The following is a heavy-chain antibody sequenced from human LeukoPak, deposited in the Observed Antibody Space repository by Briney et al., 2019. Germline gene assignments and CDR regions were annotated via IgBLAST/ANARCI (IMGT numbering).Heavy chain of an antibody. J-gene: IGHJ4*02. CDR3: AKDRDKGNYYFDY. D-gene: IGHD1-7*01. CDR2: IRYDGSDK. Sequence: PGGSLRLSCAASGFTFSSYGMHWVRQAPGKGLEWVAFIRYDGSDKDYVDSVKGRFTISRDNSKNTLYLQMNSLGAEDTAVYYCAKDRDKGNYYFDYWGQGTLVTVPS. CDR1: GFTFSSYG. V-gene: IGHV3-30*02.